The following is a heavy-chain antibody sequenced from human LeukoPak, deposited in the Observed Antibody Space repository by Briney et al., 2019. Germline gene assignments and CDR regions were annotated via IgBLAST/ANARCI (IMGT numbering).Heavy chain of an antibody. V-gene: IGHV1-8*01. CDR1: GYTFTSYD. D-gene: IGHD3-10*01. CDR2: MNPNSGDT. Sequence: ASVTVSCKASGYTFTSYDINWVRQATGQGLEWMGWMNPNSGDTGYAQQFQGRVTMTRNTSIHTAYMELSSLRSEDTAMYFCARDYYGSGSFRGYWGQGTLVTVSS. J-gene: IGHJ4*02. CDR3: ARDYYGSGSFRGY.